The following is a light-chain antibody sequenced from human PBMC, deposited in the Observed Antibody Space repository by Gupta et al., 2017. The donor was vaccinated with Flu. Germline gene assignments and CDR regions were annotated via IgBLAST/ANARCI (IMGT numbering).Light chain of an antibody. V-gene: IGKV2-30*01. CDR3: MQATHWPIT. Sequence: DTLGQPASISCRSSQSIVYRDGNTYLSWFQQRPGQSPRRLIDKVSNRDSGVPDRFSGRGSGTDFTLNISRVEAEDVGIFYCMQATHWPITFGQGTQVEI. CDR1: QSIVYRDGNTY. CDR2: KVS. J-gene: IGKJ5*01.